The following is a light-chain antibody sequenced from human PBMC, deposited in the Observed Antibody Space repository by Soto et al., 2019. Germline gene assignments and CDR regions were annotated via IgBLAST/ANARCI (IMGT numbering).Light chain of an antibody. Sequence: SALTQPSSASGSPGQSVTISCTGTSSDGGGYNYVSWYQQHPGKAPKVMIYEVSKRPSGVPDRFSGSKSGNTASLTVSGLQAEDEADYYCSSYAGSNLVFGGGTKLTVL. CDR2: EVS. J-gene: IGLJ2*01. V-gene: IGLV2-8*01. CDR1: SSDGGGYNY. CDR3: SSYAGSNLV.